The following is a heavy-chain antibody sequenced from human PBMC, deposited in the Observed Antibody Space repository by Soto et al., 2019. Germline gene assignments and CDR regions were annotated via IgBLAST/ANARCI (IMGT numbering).Heavy chain of an antibody. CDR3: ARGQRFSDWFDP. V-gene: IGHV4-4*07. CDR1: GGTISGYY. D-gene: IGHD3-3*01. J-gene: IGHJ5*02. Sequence: SEPLSLTCSVSGGTISGYYWTWIRQPAGKGLEWIGRIYSSGNTKYNPSLQSRVTMSLDTSNNQFSLRLTPVTAADTAVYYWARGQRFSDWFDPWGQGTLVTVSS. CDR2: IYSSGNT.